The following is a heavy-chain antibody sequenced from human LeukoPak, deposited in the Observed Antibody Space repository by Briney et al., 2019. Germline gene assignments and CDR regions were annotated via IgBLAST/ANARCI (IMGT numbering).Heavy chain of an antibody. J-gene: IGHJ5*02. CDR2: ISYDGSNK. CDR1: GFTFSSYA. Sequence: GGSLRLSCAASGFTFSSYAMHWVRQAPGKGLEWVAVISYDGSNKYYADSVKGRFTISRDNSKNTLYLQMNSLRAEDTAVYYCARDSSGSYSSFDPWGQGTLVTVSS. CDR3: ARDSSGSYSSFDP. V-gene: IGHV3-30-3*01. D-gene: IGHD1-26*01.